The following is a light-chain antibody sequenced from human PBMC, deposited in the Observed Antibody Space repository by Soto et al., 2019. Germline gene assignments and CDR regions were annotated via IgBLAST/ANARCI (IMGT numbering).Light chain of an antibody. Sequence: EIVMTQSPATLSASPGERATLSCRASQSVSGDLAWYQQTPGQAPRLLIYGASTRATGVPARFSGRGSGTEFTLTISSLQSEDFAVYYCQQYNNWPLTFGGGTKVDI. J-gene: IGKJ4*01. CDR1: QSVSGD. CDR3: QQYNNWPLT. CDR2: GAS. V-gene: IGKV3-15*01.